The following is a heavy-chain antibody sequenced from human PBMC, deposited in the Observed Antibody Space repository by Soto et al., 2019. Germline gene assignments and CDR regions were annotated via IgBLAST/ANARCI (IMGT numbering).Heavy chain of an antibody. CDR1: GGSVNIGTYY. CDR2: IYWDDSK. J-gene: IGHJ4*02. V-gene: IGHV2-5*08. CDR3: AHKGPEDWPLDY. D-gene: IGHD3-9*01. Sequence: TLSLTCTLPGGSVNIGTYYWSWIRQPPGKALEWLAVIYWDDSKHYSPSLRSRLTITKDTSKNQVVLTMTNMDPMDTGTYYCAHKGPEDWPLDYWGQGTLVTVSS.